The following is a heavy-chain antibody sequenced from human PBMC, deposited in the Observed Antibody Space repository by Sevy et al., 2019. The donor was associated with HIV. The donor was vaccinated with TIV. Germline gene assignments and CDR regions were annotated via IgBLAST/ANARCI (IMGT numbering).Heavy chain of an antibody. V-gene: IGHV3-74*01. CDR1: GFDFSSHW. CDR3: APPRFDF. J-gene: IGHJ4*02. CDR2: MNIDGSST. Sequence: GGSLRLSCEASGFDFSSHWMQWVRQAPGKGLVWVSRMNIDGSSTNYADSVKGRFTISRDNAKNTLYLEMNNLRDEDTALYYRAPPRFDFWGPGPLVTVSS.